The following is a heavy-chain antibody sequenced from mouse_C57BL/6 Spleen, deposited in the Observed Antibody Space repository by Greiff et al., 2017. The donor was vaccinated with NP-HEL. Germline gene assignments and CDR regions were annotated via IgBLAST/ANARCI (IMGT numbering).Heavy chain of an antibody. J-gene: IGHJ3*01. CDR2: ISSGGSYT. V-gene: IGHV5-6*01. CDR3: ASSFAY. Sequence: EVQVVESGGDLVKPGGSLKLSCAASGFTFSSYGMSWVRQTPDKRLEWVATISSGGSYTYYPDSVKGRFTISRDNAKNTLYLQMSSLKSEDTAMYYCASSFAYWGQGTLVTVSA. CDR1: GFTFSSYG.